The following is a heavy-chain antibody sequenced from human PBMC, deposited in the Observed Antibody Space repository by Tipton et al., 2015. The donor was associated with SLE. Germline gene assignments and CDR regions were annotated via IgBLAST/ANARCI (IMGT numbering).Heavy chain of an antibody. CDR2: VYHTGNT. CDR1: GGSISSSSYY. V-gene: IGHV4-39*07. J-gene: IGHJ4*02. CDR3: AKNSGSYYFDD. D-gene: IGHD3-10*01. Sequence: TLSLTCTVSGGSISSSSYYWGWIRQPPGKGLEWIGTVYHTGNTYYNPSLKSRVTMSVDTSKNQFSLKLNSVTAADTAVHYCAKNSGSYYFDDWGQGTLVTVSS.